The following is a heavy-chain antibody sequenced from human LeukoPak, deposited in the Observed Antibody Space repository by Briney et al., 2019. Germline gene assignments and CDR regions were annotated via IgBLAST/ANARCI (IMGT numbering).Heavy chain of an antibody. V-gene: IGHV3-33*01. Sequence: GGSLRLSCAASGFTFSSYGMHGVREARGKGGEGWAVIWYDGSNKYYADSVKGRFTISRDNSKNTLYLQMNSLRAEDTAVYYCASIRGDYWGQGTLVTVSS. D-gene: IGHD3-3*02. CDR3: ASIRGDY. CDR1: GFTFSSYG. CDR2: IWYDGSNK. J-gene: IGHJ4*02.